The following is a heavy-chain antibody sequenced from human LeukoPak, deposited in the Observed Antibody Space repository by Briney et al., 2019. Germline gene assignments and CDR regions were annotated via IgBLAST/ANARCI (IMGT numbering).Heavy chain of an antibody. D-gene: IGHD3-22*01. CDR2: ITSSGNTI. Sequence: GGSLRLSCAASGFTFRSYEMNWVRQAPGKGLEWVSYITSSGNTIYYADSVKGRFTTSRDNAKNSLYLQMNSLRAEDTAVYYCARANYYDISGYDYWGQGTLVTVSS. V-gene: IGHV3-48*03. J-gene: IGHJ4*02. CDR3: ARANYYDISGYDY. CDR1: GFTFRSYE.